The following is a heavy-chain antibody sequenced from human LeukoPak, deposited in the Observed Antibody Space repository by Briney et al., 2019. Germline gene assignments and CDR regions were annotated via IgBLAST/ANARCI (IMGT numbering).Heavy chain of an antibody. V-gene: IGHV3-53*04. CDR2: IYSGGST. CDR1: GFTFSSYS. CDR3: ASGVGKYYYDSSGYWQFDY. J-gene: IGHJ4*02. Sequence: GGSLRLSCAASGFTFSSYSMSWVRQASGKGLEWVSVIYSGGSTYYADSVKGRFTISRHNSKNTLYLQMNSLRAEDTAVYYCASGVGKYYYDSSGYWQFDYWGQGTLVTVSS. D-gene: IGHD3-22*01.